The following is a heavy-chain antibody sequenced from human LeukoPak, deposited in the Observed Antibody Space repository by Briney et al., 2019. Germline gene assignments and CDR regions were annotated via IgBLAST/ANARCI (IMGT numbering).Heavy chain of an antibody. CDR1: GGSISPYY. D-gene: IGHD3-10*01. J-gene: IGHJ3*02. Sequence: SETLSLTCTVSGGSISPYYWSWLRQPPGKGLEWIGYISYSGSAKNNPSLKSRVTISVDTSKNQFSLKLTSVTAADTAVYYCAKEGAESFPDAFDIWGQGTMITVSS. V-gene: IGHV4-59*01. CDR3: AKEGAESFPDAFDI. CDR2: ISYSGSA.